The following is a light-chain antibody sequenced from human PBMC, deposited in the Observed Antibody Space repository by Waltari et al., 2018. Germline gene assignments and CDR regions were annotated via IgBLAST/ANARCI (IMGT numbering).Light chain of an antibody. J-gene: IGLJ3*02. V-gene: IGLV2-14*01. Sequence: QSALTQPASLSGSPGPAITIPCTGTSSYVGGYNFVYWYQQHPGKAPKFMIYEVSNRPSGVSNRFSGSKSGNTASLTISGLQAEDEADYYCSSYTSTNTLVFGGGTKLTVL. CDR3: SSYTSTNTLV. CDR1: SSYVGGYNF. CDR2: EVS.